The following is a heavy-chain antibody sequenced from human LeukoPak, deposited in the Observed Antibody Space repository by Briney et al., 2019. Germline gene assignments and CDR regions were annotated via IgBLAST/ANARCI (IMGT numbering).Heavy chain of an antibody. D-gene: IGHD3-22*01. CDR2: ISYDGSNK. Sequence: GGSLRLSCAASGFTFSSYAMHWVRQAPGKGLEWVAVISYDGSNKYYADSVKGRFAISRDNSKNTLYLQMNSLRAEDTAVYYCARVPYYDSSGYPFDYWGQGTLVTVSS. CDR1: GFTFSSYA. J-gene: IGHJ4*02. CDR3: ARVPYYDSSGYPFDY. V-gene: IGHV3-30*09.